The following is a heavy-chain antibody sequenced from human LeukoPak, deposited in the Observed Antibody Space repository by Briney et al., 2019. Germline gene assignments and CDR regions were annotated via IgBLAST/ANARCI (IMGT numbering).Heavy chain of an antibody. V-gene: IGHV4-38-2*02. CDR2: IYHSGNT. CDR3: ARDGYLAADY. D-gene: IGHD2-2*03. CDR1: GYSISSGYY. J-gene: IGHJ4*02. Sequence: SETLSLTCTVSGYSISSGYYWGWIRQPPGKGLEWIGSIYHSGNTYYNPSLKSRVTISVDTSKNQFSLNLSSVTAADTAVYYCARDGYLAADYWGQGTLVTVSS.